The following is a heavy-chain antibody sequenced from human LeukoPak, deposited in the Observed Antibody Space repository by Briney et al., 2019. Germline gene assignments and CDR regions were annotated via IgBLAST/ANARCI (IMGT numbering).Heavy chain of an antibody. D-gene: IGHD5-12*01. CDR1: GVRFSNYA. J-gene: IGHJ4*02. CDR3: AKRLEVVATTIDY. CDR2: INSGGGST. Sequence: GGSLRLSCAVSGVRFSNYAMNWVRQAPGKGLEWVSGINSGGGSTYYADSVKGRFTISRDNSKNTLYQQMNSLRGEDTAVYYCAKRLEVVATTIDYWGQGTLVTVSS. V-gene: IGHV3-23*01.